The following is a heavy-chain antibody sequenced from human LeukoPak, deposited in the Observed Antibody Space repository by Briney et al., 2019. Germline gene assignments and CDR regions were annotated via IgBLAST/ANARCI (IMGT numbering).Heavy chain of an antibody. J-gene: IGHJ5*02. Sequence: GGTLRLSCAASGLTFSSYWMRWVRQAPGKGLEWVANIKRDGSEKYYVDSVKGRFTISRDNAKNSLYLQMNSLRAEDTAVYYCARDGVEFYNWFDPWGQGTLVTVSS. D-gene: IGHD2-21*01. V-gene: IGHV3-7*01. CDR1: GLTFSSYW. CDR3: ARDGVEFYNWFDP. CDR2: IKRDGSEK.